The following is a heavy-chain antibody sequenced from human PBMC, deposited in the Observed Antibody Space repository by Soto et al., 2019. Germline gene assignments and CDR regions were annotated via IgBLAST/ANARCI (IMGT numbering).Heavy chain of an antibody. CDR1: VFPFSTFL. V-gene: IGHV3-7*03. CDR2: IKEDGSEK. J-gene: IGHJ5*02. CDR3: ARVRPGNYRDR. Sequence: PGGSLRLSCAASVFPFSTFLMDLVRQAPGKGLECVAKIKEDGSEKYDADSVKGRFIISRDNDRNSVYLQMQSRRAEDTAVYYCARVRPGNYRDRWGKGTMVTVSS. D-gene: IGHD3-10*01.